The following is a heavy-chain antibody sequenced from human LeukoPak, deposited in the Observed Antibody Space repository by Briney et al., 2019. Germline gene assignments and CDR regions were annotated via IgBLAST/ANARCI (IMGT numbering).Heavy chain of an antibody. Sequence: PSETLSLTCIVSGGSISSSSYYWGWIRQSPGKGLEWIGSIYYSGSTYYNPSLKSRVTISVDTSKNQFSLKLSSVTAADTAVYYCARDLRAVVLEGYFDYWGQGTLVTVSS. V-gene: IGHV4-39*07. CDR1: GGSISSSSYY. CDR2: IYYSGST. D-gene: IGHD2-15*01. CDR3: ARDLRAVVLEGYFDY. J-gene: IGHJ4*02.